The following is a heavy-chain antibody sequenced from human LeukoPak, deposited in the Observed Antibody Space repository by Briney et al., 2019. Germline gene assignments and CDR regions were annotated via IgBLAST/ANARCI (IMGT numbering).Heavy chain of an antibody. CDR3: ARAGSWYWFDP. D-gene: IGHD6-13*01. Sequence: PSETLSLTCTVSGGSISSYYWSWIRQPPGKGLERIGYIYYSGSTNYNPSLKSRVTISVDTSKNQFSLKLSSVTAADTAVYYCARAGSWYWFDPWGQGTLVTVSS. J-gene: IGHJ5*02. CDR1: GGSISSYY. V-gene: IGHV4-59*01. CDR2: IYYSGST.